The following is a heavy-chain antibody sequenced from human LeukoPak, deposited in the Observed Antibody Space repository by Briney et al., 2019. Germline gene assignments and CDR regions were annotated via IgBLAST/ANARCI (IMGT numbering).Heavy chain of an antibody. V-gene: IGHV7-4-1*02. CDR1: GYTFTSYA. Sequence: ASVKVSCKASGYTFTSYAMNWVRQAPGQGLEWMGWINTNTGNPTYAQGFTGRSVFSLDTSVSTAYLQISSLKAEDTAVYYCARDGGTYYYDSSARFWFDPWGQGTLVTVSS. CDR3: ARDGGTYYYDSSARFWFDP. CDR2: INTNTGNP. D-gene: IGHD3-22*01. J-gene: IGHJ5*02.